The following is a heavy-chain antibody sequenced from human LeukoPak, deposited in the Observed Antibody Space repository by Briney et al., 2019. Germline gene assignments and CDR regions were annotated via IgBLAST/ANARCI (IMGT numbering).Heavy chain of an antibody. CDR2: ISYDGSNK. V-gene: IGHV3-30-3*01. CDR3: ARELLWFGEFGYFDY. CDR1: GFTFSSYA. Sequence: PGGSLRLSCAASGFTFSSYAMHWVRQAPGKGLEWVAVISYDGSNKYYADSVKGRFTISRDNSKNTLYLQMNSLRAEDTAVYYCARELLWFGEFGYFDYWGQGTLVTVSS. J-gene: IGHJ4*02. D-gene: IGHD3-10*01.